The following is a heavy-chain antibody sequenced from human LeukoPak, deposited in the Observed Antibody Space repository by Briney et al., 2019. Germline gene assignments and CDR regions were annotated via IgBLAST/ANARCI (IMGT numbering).Heavy chain of an antibody. J-gene: IGHJ4*02. CDR1: GFTFSSYG. D-gene: IGHD3-10*01. CDR3: ARDLGTMVRGVIIYYFDY. Sequence: GGSLRLSCAASGFTFSSYGMHWVRQAPGKGLEWVAYIRYDGSNKYYADSVKGRFTISRDNSKNTLYLQMNSLRAEDTAVYYCARDLGTMVRGVIIYYFDYWGQGTLVTVSS. V-gene: IGHV3-30*02. CDR2: IRYDGSNK.